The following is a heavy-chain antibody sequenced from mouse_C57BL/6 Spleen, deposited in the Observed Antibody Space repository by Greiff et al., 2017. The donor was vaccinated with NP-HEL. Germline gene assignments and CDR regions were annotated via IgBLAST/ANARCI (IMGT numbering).Heavy chain of an antibody. CDR2: ISRGSSTI. CDR3: ATSYVFYAMDY. D-gene: IGHD2-12*01. Sequence: EVQRVESGGGLVKPGGSLKLSCAASGFTFSDYGMHWVRQAPEKGLEWVGYISRGSSTINYTDTVKGRFTISRDNAKNTLFMQMTSLRSEDTAMYCCATSYVFYAMDYWGQGTSVTVSS. V-gene: IGHV5-17*01. J-gene: IGHJ4*01. CDR1: GFTFSDYG.